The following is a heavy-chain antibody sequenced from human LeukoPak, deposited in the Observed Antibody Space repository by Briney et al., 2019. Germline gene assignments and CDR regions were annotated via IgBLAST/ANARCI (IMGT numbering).Heavy chain of an antibody. D-gene: IGHD2/OR15-2a*01. V-gene: IGHV3-21*01. CDR3: TRDLEFANSIAY. Sequence: GGSLRLSCAASGFTFSSSSMNWVRQAPGKGLEWVSFISMGSRFRHYAESMKGRFTISRDDAKNSMYLQMDSLRAEDTAVYYCTRDLEFANSIAYWGQGTLVIVSS. CDR2: ISMGSRFR. J-gene: IGHJ4*02. CDR1: GFTFSSSS.